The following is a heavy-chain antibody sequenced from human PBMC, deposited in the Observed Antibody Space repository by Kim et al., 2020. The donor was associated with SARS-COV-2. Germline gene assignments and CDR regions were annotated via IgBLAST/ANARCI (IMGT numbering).Heavy chain of an antibody. Sequence: ASVKVSCKASGYTFTSYGISWVRQAPGQGLEWMGWISAYNGNTNYAQKLQGRVTMTTDTSTSTAYMELRSLRSDDTAVYYCVSGSGYGSRWYYYYDMDVWGQGTTVTVSS. CDR3: VSGSGYGSRWYYYYDMDV. J-gene: IGHJ6*02. V-gene: IGHV1-18*01. CDR1: GYTFTSYG. D-gene: IGHD6-13*01. CDR2: ISAYNGNT.